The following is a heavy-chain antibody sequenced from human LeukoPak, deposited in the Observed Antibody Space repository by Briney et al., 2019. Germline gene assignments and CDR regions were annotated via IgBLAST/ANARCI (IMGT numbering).Heavy chain of an antibody. Sequence: GGSLRLSCAASGFTFSSYSMNWVRQAAGKGLEWVSSISIISGNIYYADSVKGRFTLSRDNAKNSLYLQMNSLRAEDTAVYYCARDRHFGGGNFDYWGQGTLVTVSS. CDR3: ARDRHFGGGNFDY. J-gene: IGHJ4*02. CDR2: ISIISGNI. D-gene: IGHD3-3*02. V-gene: IGHV3-21*01. CDR1: GFTFSSYS.